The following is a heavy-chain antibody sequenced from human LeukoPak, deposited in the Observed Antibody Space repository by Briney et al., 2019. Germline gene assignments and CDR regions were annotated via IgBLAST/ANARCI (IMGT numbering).Heavy chain of an antibody. J-gene: IGHJ4*02. CDR2: IYSGGST. V-gene: IGHV3-NL1*01. CDR1: GFTFSSYG. D-gene: IGHD4-17*01. CDR3: AIDYGGNSR. Sequence: GGSLRLSCAASGFTFSSYGMHWVRQAPGKGLEWVSVIYSGGSTYYADSVKGRFTISRDNSKNTLYLQMNSLRAEDTAVYYCAIDYGGNSRWGQGTLVTVSS.